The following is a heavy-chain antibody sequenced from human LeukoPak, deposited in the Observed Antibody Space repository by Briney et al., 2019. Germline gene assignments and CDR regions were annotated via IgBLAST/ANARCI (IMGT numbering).Heavy chain of an antibody. J-gene: IGHJ4*02. Sequence: SVKVSCKASRGTFSSYAISWVRRAPGQGLEWMGGIIPIFGTANYAQKFQGRVTITADESASTAYMELSSLRSEDTAVYYCARDAPGRDILTGYLDYWGQGTLVTVSS. V-gene: IGHV1-69*01. D-gene: IGHD3-9*01. CDR2: IIPIFGTA. CDR1: RGTFSSYA. CDR3: ARDAPGRDILTGYLDY.